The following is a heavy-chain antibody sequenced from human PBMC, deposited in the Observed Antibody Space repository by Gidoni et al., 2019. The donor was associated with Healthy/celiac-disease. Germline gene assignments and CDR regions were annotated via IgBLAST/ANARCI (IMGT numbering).Heavy chain of an antibody. CDR1: GFTFSSYA. CDR2: ISGSGGST. CDR3: AKAGYCSGGSCRGYYYYYGMDV. V-gene: IGHV3-23*01. D-gene: IGHD2-15*01. Sequence: EVQLLESGGGLVQPGGSLRLSCAASGFTFSSYAMSWVRQAPGKGLEWVSAISGSGGSTYYADSVKGRFTISRDNSKNTLYLQMNSLRAEDTAVYYCAKAGYCSGGSCRGYYYYYGMDVWGQGTTVTVSS. J-gene: IGHJ6*02.